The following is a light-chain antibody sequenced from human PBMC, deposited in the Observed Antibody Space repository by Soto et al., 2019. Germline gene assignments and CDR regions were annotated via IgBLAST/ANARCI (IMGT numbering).Light chain of an antibody. CDR2: DAS. V-gene: IGKV1-5*01. J-gene: IGKJ1*01. CDR3: QQYNSYSRT. Sequence: DIQMTQSPSTLSASVRDRVTITCRASQSMSTWLAWYQQKPGKAPKLLISDASTLGSGVPSRFSGSGSGTEFPLTISSLQPDDSATYYCQQYNSYSRTFGQGTKVEIK. CDR1: QSMSTW.